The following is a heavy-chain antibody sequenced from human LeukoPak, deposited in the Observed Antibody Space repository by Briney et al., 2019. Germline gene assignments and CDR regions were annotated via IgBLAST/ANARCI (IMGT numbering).Heavy chain of an antibody. CDR3: ARDMDYYGSGNYYNSRWFDP. J-gene: IGHJ5*02. CDR1: GDSVSNNSVA. V-gene: IGHV6-1*01. Sequence: SQTLSLTCAISGDSVSNNSVAWNWIRHSPSRGLEWLGRTYYRSKWYNDYAVSVKGRITINPETAKNQFSLQLNSVTPEDTAVYYCARDMDYYGSGNYYNSRWFDPWGQGTLVTVSS. CDR2: TYYRSKWYN. D-gene: IGHD3-10*01.